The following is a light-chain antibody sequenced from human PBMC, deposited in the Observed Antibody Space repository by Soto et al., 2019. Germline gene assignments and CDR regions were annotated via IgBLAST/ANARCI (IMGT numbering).Light chain of an antibody. CDR2: KAS. J-gene: IGKJ2*01. CDR3: QQYNRGMYT. Sequence: DIQMTQSPSTLSASVGDRVTITCRASQSISSWLAWYQQKPGKAPKLLIYKASSLDSGVPSRFSGSGSGTEFPLTISSLQPDDFAPYYCQQYNRGMYTFGQGTKLEIK. CDR1: QSISSW. V-gene: IGKV1-5*03.